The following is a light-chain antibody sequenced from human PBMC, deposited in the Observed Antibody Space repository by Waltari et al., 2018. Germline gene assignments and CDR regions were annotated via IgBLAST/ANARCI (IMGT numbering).Light chain of an antibody. CDR3: SSNAGGHVV. Sequence: QSALTQPASVSGSPGQSTTISCTGASSGFGKSNLVSWFQKYPGKAPTLLISEVPNRPSGVSPRFAGSKSGNTASLTISGLRTEDEADYYCSSNAGGHVVFGSGTKVTVL. CDR2: EVP. J-gene: IGLJ1*01. V-gene: IGLV2-23*02. CDR1: SSGFGKSNL.